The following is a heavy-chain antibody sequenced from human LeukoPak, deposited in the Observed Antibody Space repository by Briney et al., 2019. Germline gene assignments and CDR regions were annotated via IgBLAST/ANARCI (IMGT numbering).Heavy chain of an antibody. V-gene: IGHV1-8*01. Sequence: ASVKVSCKASGYTFTSYDINWVRQATGRGLEWMGWMNPNSGNTGYAQKFQGRVTMTRNTSISTAYMELSSLRSEDTAVYYCARGYDSSPGAQYYWGQGTLVTVSS. CDR1: GYTFTSYD. D-gene: IGHD3-22*01. CDR3: ARGYDSSPGAQYY. CDR2: MNPNSGNT. J-gene: IGHJ4*02.